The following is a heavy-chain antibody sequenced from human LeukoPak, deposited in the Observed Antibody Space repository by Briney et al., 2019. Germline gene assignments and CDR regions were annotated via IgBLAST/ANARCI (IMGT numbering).Heavy chain of an antibody. J-gene: IGHJ4*02. D-gene: IGHD6-6*01. CDR2: INHSGST. V-gene: IGHV4-34*01. CDR1: GASFSGYY. CDR3: ARYLAARVIGSRGFDY. Sequence: SETLSLTCAVYGASFSGYYWSWIRQPPGKGLEWIGEINHSGSTNYNPSLKSRVTISVDTSKNQFSLKLSSVTAADTAVYYCARYLAARVIGSRGFDYWGQGTLVTVSS.